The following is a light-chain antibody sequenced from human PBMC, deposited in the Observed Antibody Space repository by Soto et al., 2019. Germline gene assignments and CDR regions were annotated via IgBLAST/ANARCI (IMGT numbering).Light chain of an antibody. J-gene: IGLJ3*02. CDR2: EVY. Sequence: QSALTQPASVSGSLGESITISCTGTSSDVGGYDYVSWYQQHPGKAPEVIVYEVYNRPSGVSDRFSGSKSDNTASLTISGLQAEDVADYYCFSFTSSSTWVFGGGTKLTVL. CDR3: FSFTSSSTWV. CDR1: SSDVGGYDY. V-gene: IGLV2-14*01.